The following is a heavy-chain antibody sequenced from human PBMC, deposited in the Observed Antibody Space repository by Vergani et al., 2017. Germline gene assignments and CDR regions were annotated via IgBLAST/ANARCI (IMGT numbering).Heavy chain of an antibody. D-gene: IGHD3-10*01. V-gene: IGHV3-30-3*01. J-gene: IGHJ4*02. CDR3: AKGGXNLGSGGLYFGFHY. CDR2: ISYDGSNK. Sequence: QVQLVESGGGVVQPGRSLRLSCTVSGITFSDYAFHWVRQAPGKGLEWVAVISYDGSNKYYADSVRGRFTISRDDSKNTLYLQMNSLTTEDTAMYYCAKGGXNLGSGGLYFGFHYWGQGTRVTVSS. CDR1: GITFSDYA.